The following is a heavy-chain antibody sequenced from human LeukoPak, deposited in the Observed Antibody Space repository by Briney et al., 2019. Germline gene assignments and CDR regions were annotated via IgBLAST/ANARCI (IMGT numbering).Heavy chain of an antibody. V-gene: IGHV5-51*01. CDR2: IYAGDSHT. Sequence: KRGESLKISCQGSGYSFTNYWIGWVRQMPEKGLEWMGMIYAGDSHTRYSPSFQGRVTISADKSINTAYLQWSSLKASDTAMYYCATPPSGYEYYFDYWGQGTLVTVSS. J-gene: IGHJ4*02. CDR1: GYSFTNYW. D-gene: IGHD5-12*01. CDR3: ATPPSGYEYYFDY.